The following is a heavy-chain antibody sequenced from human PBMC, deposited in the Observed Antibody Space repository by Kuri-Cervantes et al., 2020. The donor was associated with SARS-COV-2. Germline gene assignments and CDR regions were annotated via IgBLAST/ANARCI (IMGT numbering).Heavy chain of an antibody. V-gene: IGHV4-38-2*01. J-gene: IGHJ5*02. D-gene: IGHD5-12*01. CDR1: GYSISSGYY. CDR2: INHSGST. Sequence: GSLRLSCAVSGYSISSGYYWGWIRQPPGKGLEWIGSINHSGSTNYNPSLKSRVTISADTSKNQFSLKLSSVTAADTAVYYCARGDTWLRLNWNWFDPWGRGTLVTVSS. CDR3: ARGDTWLRLNWNWFDP.